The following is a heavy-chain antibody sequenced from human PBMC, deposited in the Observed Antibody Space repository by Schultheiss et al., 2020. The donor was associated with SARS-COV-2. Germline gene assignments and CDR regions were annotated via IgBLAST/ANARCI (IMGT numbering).Heavy chain of an antibody. CDR1: GGTFSSYA. Sequence: VKVSCKASGGTFSSYAISWVRQAPGQGLEWMGGIIPIFGTANYAQKFQGRVTITADKSTSTAYMELSSLRSEDTAVYYCARDEEHYYYGMDVWGQGTTVTVSS. J-gene: IGHJ6*02. CDR3: ARDEEHYYYGMDV. V-gene: IGHV1-69*13. D-gene: IGHD1-26*01. CDR2: IIPIFGTA.